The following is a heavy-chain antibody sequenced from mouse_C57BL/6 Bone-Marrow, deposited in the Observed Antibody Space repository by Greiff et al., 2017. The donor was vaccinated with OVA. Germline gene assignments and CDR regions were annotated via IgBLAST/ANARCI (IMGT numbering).Heavy chain of an antibody. D-gene: IGHD2-5*01. Sequence: KVEESGPGLVKPSQSLFPTCSITGFPIPSGYYWIWLRQSPGKPLEWMGYITHSGETFYNPSLHSPISITRETSKNQFFLQLNSVTTEDTAMYYWAGDGPDSNFSWGQGTSVTVSS. CDR3: AGDGPDSNFS. J-gene: IGHJ4*01. V-gene: IGHV12-3*01. CDR2: ITHSGET. CDR1: GFPIPSGYY.